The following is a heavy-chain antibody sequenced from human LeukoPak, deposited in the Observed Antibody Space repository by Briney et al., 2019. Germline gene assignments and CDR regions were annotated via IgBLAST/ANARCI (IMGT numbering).Heavy chain of an antibody. J-gene: IGHJ5*02. Sequence: ASVKVSCKSSGYTFTGYYMHWVRQAPGQGLEWMGWINPNSGGTNYAQRFQGRVTMTRDTSISTAYMELSRLRSDDTAVYYCGREYYDSSGSWFDPWGQGTLVTVSS. CDR3: GREYYDSSGSWFDP. CDR1: GYTFTGYY. CDR2: INPNSGGT. V-gene: IGHV1-2*02. D-gene: IGHD3-22*01.